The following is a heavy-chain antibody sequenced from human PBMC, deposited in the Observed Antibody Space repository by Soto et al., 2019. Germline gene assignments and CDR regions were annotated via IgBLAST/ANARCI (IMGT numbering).Heavy chain of an antibody. J-gene: IGHJ3*02. CDR2: IYYSGST. CDR1: GGSISSGGYY. Sequence: SENLSLTCTVSGGSISSGGYYWSWIRQHPGKGLEWIGYIYYSGSTYYNPSLKSRVTISVDTSKNQFSLKLSSVTAADTAVYYCARARHCGGDCSAFDIWGQGIIVTVSS. V-gene: IGHV4-31*03. D-gene: IGHD2-21*02. CDR3: ARARHCGGDCSAFDI.